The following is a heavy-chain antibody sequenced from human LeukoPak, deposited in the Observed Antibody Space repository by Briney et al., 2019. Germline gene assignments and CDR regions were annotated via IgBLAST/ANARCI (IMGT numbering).Heavy chain of an antibody. J-gene: IGHJ6*02. D-gene: IGHD6-13*01. V-gene: IGHV1-2*02. CDR3: ARGGSSLYYYYGMDV. CDR1: GYTFTGYY. CDR2: INPNSGGT. Sequence: ASVKVSCKASGYTFTGYYMHWVRRAPGQGLEWMGWINPNSGGTNYAQKFQGRVTMTRDTSISIAYMELSRLRSDDTAVYYCARGGSSLYYYYGMDVWGQGTTVTVSS.